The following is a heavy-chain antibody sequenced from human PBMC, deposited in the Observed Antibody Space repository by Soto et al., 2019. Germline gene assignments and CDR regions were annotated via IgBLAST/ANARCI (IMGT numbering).Heavy chain of an antibody. D-gene: IGHD3-3*01. J-gene: IGHJ4*02. V-gene: IGHV1-2*02. CDR2: SNPNSGGT. CDR3: AADHDFWSGYYTFDY. CDR1: GYTFTGNY. Sequence: ASVKVSCKASGYTFTGNYMHCVRQAPGQGLEWMGWSNPNSGGTNYAQKFQGRVTITRDMSTSTAYMELSSLRSEDTAVYYCAADHDFWSGYYTFDYWGQGTLVTVSS.